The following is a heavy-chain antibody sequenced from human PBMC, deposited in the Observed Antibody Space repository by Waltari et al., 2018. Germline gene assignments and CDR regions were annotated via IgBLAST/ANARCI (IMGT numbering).Heavy chain of an antibody. J-gene: IGHJ3*01. D-gene: IGHD3-10*02. CDR2: VHTRGNT. CDR1: GGSIKSGSYY. V-gene: IGHV4-61*02. Sequence: QVQLQESGPGLVKPSQTLSLSCTVSGGSIKSGSYYWNWIRLPAGKGLEWIGRVHTRGNTDYNPSLKSRVTISLETSSNQFSLRMTSVTAADTSVYYCAQGFSPDWYVLPTEMFHVWGQGTTVIVSS. CDR3: AQGFSPDWYVLPTEMFHV.